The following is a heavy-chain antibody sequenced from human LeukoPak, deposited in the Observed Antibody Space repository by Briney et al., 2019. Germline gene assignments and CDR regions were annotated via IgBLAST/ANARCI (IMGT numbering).Heavy chain of an antibody. CDR1: GESLNSYY. CDR3: ARGAWATRLGS. J-gene: IGHJ4*02. V-gene: IGHV4-34*01. Sequence: SETLSLTCTVYGESLNSYYWSWVRQPPGEGLEWIGEIYESGTTEYNPSLKSRVTISMVPSKQQFSLSLSSVTAADTAVYYCARGAWATRLGSWGLGTPVLVSS. D-gene: IGHD2-15*01. CDR2: IYESGTT.